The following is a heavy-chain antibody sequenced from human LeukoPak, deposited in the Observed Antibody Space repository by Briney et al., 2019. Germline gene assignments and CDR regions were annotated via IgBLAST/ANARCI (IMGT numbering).Heavy chain of an antibody. CDR1: GFTLGTYW. J-gene: IGHJ1*01. D-gene: IGHD3-22*01. CDR2: IKQDGSEK. V-gene: IGHV3-7*01. CDR3: ARAYYDSSGPQH. Sequence: GGSLRLSWAVSGFTLGTYWMSWVRQAPGKGLEWVANIKQDGSEKYYVDSVKGRFTISRDNAKNSLYLQMNSLKAEDTALYYCARAYYDSSGPQHWDQGTLVTVSS.